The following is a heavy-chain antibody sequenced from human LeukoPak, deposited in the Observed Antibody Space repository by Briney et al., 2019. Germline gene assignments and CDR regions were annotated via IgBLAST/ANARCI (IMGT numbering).Heavy chain of an antibody. Sequence: GASLKISSKGSGYSFTSYWIGWVRQMPGKGLEWMGIIYPGDSDTRYSPSFQGQVTISADKSISTAYLQWSSLKASDTAMYYCARRYCSGGSCYSDDAFDIWGQGTMVTVSS. V-gene: IGHV5-51*01. CDR2: IYPGDSDT. J-gene: IGHJ3*02. D-gene: IGHD2-15*01. CDR3: ARRYCSGGSCYSDDAFDI. CDR1: GYSFTSYW.